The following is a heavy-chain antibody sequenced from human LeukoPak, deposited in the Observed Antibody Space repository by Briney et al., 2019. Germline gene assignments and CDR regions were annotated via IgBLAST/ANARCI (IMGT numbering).Heavy chain of an antibody. CDR1: GGSISSSSYY. CDR2: IYYSGST. D-gene: IGHD2-15*01. V-gene: IGHV4-39*01. Sequence: PSETLSLTCTVSGGSISSSSYYWGWIRQPPGKGLEWIGSIYYSGSTYYNPSLKSRVTISVDTSKNQFSLKLSSVTAADTAVYYCARQSVAATGYWGQGTLVTVSS. J-gene: IGHJ4*02. CDR3: ARQSVAATGY.